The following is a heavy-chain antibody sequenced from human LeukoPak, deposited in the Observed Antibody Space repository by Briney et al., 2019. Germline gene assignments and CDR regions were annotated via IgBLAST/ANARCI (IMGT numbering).Heavy chain of an antibody. D-gene: IGHD3-10*01. Sequence: SGTLSLTCAVSGGSISSSDWWSWVRQPPGKWLEWIGEIYHSGSTNYNPSLKSRVTISVDKSKNQFSLKLSSVTAADTAVYYCARQNYGSGSRPFDYWGQGTLVTVSS. CDR2: IYHSGST. J-gene: IGHJ4*02. CDR3: ARQNYGSGSRPFDY. CDR1: GGSISSSDW. V-gene: IGHV4-4*02.